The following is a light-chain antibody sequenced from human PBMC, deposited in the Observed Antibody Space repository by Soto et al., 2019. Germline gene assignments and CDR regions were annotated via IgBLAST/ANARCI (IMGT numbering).Light chain of an antibody. J-gene: IGLJ1*01. CDR1: TSDVGTYNL. CDR3: CSFAGRSPPTSV. Sequence: QSVLTQPASVSGSPGQSITISCTGTTSDVGTYNLVSWYQHHPGKAPQLIIFEVTKRPSGVSDRFSGSKSGNTASLTLSGLLGEDEADYYCCSFAGRSPPTSVFGTGTKVTVL. V-gene: IGLV2-23*02. CDR2: EVT.